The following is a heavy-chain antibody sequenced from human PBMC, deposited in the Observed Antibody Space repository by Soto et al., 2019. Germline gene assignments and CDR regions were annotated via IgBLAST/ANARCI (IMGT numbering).Heavy chain of an antibody. D-gene: IGHD3-16*01. Sequence: QVQLVQSGADVKKPGSSVRVSCKTSGGPFGNSAISWVRQAPAQRLEWIGEIIPVFDKANYAQNFQGRLTITADDSTATVFMQLSSLRSEDTAVYFCARLRRDWGDAFDLWCQGTLVTVSS. V-gene: IGHV1-69*01. CDR3: ARLRRDWGDAFDL. CDR1: GGPFGNSA. CDR2: IIPVFDKA. J-gene: IGHJ3*01.